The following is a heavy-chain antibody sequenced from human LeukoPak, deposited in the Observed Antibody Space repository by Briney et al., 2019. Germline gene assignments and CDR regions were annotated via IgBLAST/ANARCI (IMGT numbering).Heavy chain of an antibody. CDR2: IYHSGSA. J-gene: IGHJ4*02. CDR1: GGSISSNNW. CDR3: ARDVGTALVTGDY. V-gene: IGHV4-4*02. D-gene: IGHD5-18*01. Sequence: SETLSLTCGVSGGSISSNNWWSWVRQPPGQGLEWIGEIYHSGSANYNPSLKSRVTISVDKSKNQLSLKLISVTAADTAVYYCARDVGTALVTGDYWGQGTLVTVSS.